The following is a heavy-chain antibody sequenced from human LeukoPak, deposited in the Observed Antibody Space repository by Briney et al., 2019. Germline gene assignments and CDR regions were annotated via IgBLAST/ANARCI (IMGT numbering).Heavy chain of an antibody. CDR3: ARDGTAAGLYFDL. CDR1: GFTFTDYW. J-gene: IGHJ4*01. Sequence: GGSLRLSCEVSGFTFTDYWMNWVRQAPGKEPEWVASIRQDGSEKTYVDSVKGRFTISRDNTKNSLSLQLNGLRAEDTAVYYCARDGTAAGLYFDLWGQGTLVTVSS. D-gene: IGHD6-13*01. V-gene: IGHV3-7*01. CDR2: IRQDGSEK.